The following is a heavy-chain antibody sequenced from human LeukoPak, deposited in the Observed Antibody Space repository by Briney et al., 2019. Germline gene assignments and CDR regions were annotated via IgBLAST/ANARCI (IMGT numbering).Heavy chain of an antibody. CDR2: IHPGDSDT. J-gene: IGHJ4*02. CDR3: ARRGTVYGSSSPNDY. Sequence: GESLQISCKGSGYSFTSYWIGWVRQMPGKGLEWMGIIHPGDSDTRYSPSFQGQVTISADKSISTAYLQWSSLKASDTAMYYCARRGTVYGSSSPNDYWGQGTLVTVSS. CDR1: GYSFTSYW. V-gene: IGHV5-51*01. D-gene: IGHD6-6*01.